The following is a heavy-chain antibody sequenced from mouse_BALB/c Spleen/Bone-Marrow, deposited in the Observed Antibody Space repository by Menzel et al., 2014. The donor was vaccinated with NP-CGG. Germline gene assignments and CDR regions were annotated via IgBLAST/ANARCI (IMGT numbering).Heavy chain of an antibody. V-gene: IGHV14-1*02. D-gene: IGHD2-3*01. J-gene: IGHJ3*01. Sequence: EVQLQQSGAELVRPGALVKLSCKASGFNIKDYYMHWVKQRPEQGLEWIGWIDPENGNTIYDPKFQGKASITADTSSNTAYLQLSSLASEDPAVYYCAPIYDGYYVAWFAYWGQGTLVTVSA. CDR3: APIYDGYYVAWFAY. CDR1: GFNIKDYY. CDR2: IDPENGNT.